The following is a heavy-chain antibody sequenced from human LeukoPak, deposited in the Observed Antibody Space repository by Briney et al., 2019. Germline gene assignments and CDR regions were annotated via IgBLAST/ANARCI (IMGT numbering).Heavy chain of an antibody. CDR3: VRVNEAYCGGDCPPDY. CDR1: GGSISSYY. CDR2: IYYSGST. V-gene: IGHV4-59*01. J-gene: IGHJ4*02. Sequence: SETLSLTCTVSGGSISSYYWSWIRQPPGKGLEWIGYIYYSGSTNYNPSLKSRVTISVDTSKNQFSLKLSSVTAADTAVYYCVRVNEAYCGGDCPPDYWGQGTLVTVSS. D-gene: IGHD2-21*01.